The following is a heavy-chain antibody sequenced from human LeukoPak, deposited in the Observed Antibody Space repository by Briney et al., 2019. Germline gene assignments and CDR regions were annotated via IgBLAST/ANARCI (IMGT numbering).Heavy chain of an antibody. V-gene: IGHV3-11*01. CDR3: AKGTHSSSWHWFDP. J-gene: IGHJ5*02. CDR2: IDSSGDVI. CDR1: GFTFSDYY. D-gene: IGHD6-13*01. Sequence: SGGSLRLSCAASGFTFSDYYMTWIRQSPGKGLEWLSYIDSSGDVIYYADSVKGRFTISRDNAKNSLYLQMSSLRAEDTAVYYCAKGTHSSSWHWFDPWGQGILVTVST.